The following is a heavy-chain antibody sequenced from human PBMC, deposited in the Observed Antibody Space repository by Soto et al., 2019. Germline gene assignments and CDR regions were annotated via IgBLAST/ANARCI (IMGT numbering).Heavy chain of an antibody. D-gene: IGHD3-22*01. CDR3: ASTYDDSGPNSGGYACDI. J-gene: IGHJ3*02. V-gene: IGHV4-39*07. CDR2: IFYSVST. CDR1: GGSISSSSYY. Sequence: PSETLCLTCTVSGGSISSSSYYWGWIRQPPGKGLEWIGSIFYSVSTSYNPSLKSRVTISVDTPKNQVSLKLSSVTAADTAVYYCASTYDDSGPNSGGYACDIWGQGTMVTVSS.